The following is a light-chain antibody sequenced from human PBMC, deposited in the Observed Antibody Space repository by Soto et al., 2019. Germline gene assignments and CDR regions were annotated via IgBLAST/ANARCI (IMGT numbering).Light chain of an antibody. Sequence: EIVLTQSPGTLSLSLGERATLSCRASQSVSSSNLAWYQQKPGQAPRLLIYGASSRATGIPDRFSGSGSGTDFTLTISRLEPEDFAVYYCQQYGSSPRTFGQGTKVEIK. J-gene: IGKJ1*01. CDR2: GAS. CDR3: QQYGSSPRT. V-gene: IGKV3-20*01. CDR1: QSVSSSN.